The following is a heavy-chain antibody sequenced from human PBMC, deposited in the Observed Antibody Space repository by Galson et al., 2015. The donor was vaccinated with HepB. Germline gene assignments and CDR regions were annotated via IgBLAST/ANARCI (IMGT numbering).Heavy chain of an antibody. CDR1: GGSISSDGHS. D-gene: IGHD5-24*01. CDR2: VYYTGRT. J-gene: IGHJ4*02. CDR3: ARVGVATIYSYFDY. V-gene: IGHV4-30-4*07. Sequence: QVQLQESGPGLVKPSQTLSLTCGVSGGSISSDGHSWSWIRQPPGKGLEWIGYVYYTGRTYYNPSLRSRVAISVDTSMSQFSLKLNSVTAADTAVYYCARVGVATIYSYFDYWGPGTLVTVSS.